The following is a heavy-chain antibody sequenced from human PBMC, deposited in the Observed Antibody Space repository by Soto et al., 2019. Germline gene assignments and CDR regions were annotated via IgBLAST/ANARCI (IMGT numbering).Heavy chain of an antibody. CDR2: IIPIFATI. J-gene: IGHJ4*02. D-gene: IGHD3-3*01. CDR1: GATFSSFA. V-gene: IGHV1-69*01. CDR3: ASPLRWSGYYIAVDY. Sequence: QVQLLQSGAEVKKPGSSLKVSCKASGATFSSFAFSWVRQAPGQGLEWMGVIIPIFATIKFARKFQGRVTLTADESTGTAYMELDRLTSEDTAVYYCASPLRWSGYYIAVDYWGQGTLVIVSS.